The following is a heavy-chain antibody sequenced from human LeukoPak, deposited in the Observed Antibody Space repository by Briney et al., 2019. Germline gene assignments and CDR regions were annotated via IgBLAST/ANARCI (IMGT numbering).Heavy chain of an antibody. V-gene: IGHV3-9*01. CDR2: ISWNSGSI. Sequence: GGSLRLSCAASGFTFDDYAMHWVRQAPGKGLEWVSAISWNSGSIRYADSVKGRFTISRDNAKNSLYLQMNSLRAEDTALYYCAKVGYCSSTSCIDAFDIWGQGTMVTVSS. J-gene: IGHJ3*02. CDR1: GFTFDDYA. CDR3: AKVGYCSSTSCIDAFDI. D-gene: IGHD2-2*01.